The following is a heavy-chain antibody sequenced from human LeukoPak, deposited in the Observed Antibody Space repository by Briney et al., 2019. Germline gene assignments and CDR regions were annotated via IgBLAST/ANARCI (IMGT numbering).Heavy chain of an antibody. D-gene: IGHD3-16*01. V-gene: IGHV1-2*02. CDR2: INPNSGGT. CDR3: ARGRGTLLTFDY. J-gene: IGHJ4*02. Sequence: ASVKVSCKASGYTFTSYYMHWVRQAPGQGLEWMGWINPNSGGTNYAQKFQGRVTMTRNTSISTAYMELSSLRSEDTAVYYCARGRGTLLTFDYWGQGTLVTVSS. CDR1: GYTFTSYY.